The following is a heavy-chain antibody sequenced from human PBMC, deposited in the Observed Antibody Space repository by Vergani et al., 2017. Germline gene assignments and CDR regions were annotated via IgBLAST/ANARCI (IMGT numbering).Heavy chain of an antibody. V-gene: IGHV3-21*01. D-gene: IGHD6-6*01. CDR1: GFTFTTYG. CDR2: ISSSGNYI. Sequence: EVQLVESGGGLVKPGGSLRLSCVASGFTFTTYGMGWVRQAPGKGLEWVSSISSSGNYIYYTDSMKGRFTISRYNAKSSLSLQMNSLRAEDTAVYYCARGDSSSSEVDYFDYWGQGTLVTVSS. J-gene: IGHJ4*02. CDR3: ARGDSSSSEVDYFDY.